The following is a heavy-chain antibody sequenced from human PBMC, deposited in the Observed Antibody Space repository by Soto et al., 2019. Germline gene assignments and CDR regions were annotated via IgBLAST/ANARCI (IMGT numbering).Heavy chain of an antibody. V-gene: IGHV4-61*01. CDR2: IYYSGST. CDR1: GGSVSSGSYY. Sequence: SETLSLTCTVSGGSVSSGSYYWSWIRQPPGKGLEWIGYIYYSGSTNYNPSLKSRVTISVDTSKNQFSLKLSSVAAADTAVYYCAIEGVTRKYYYYGMDVWGKGTTVTVSS. D-gene: IGHD2-21*02. CDR3: AIEGVTRKYYYYGMDV. J-gene: IGHJ6*04.